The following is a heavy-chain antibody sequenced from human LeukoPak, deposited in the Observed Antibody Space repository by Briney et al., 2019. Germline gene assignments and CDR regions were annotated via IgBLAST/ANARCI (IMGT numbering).Heavy chain of an antibody. J-gene: IGHJ4*02. V-gene: IGHV3-20*04. D-gene: IGHD5/OR15-5a*01. CDR3: VTPTTSTLDHY. Sequence: GGSLRLSCAASGFTFDDYGMSWVRQAPGKGLEWVSGINWNGGSTGYADSVKGRFTISRDNAKNSLYLQMNSLRAEDTAVYYCVTPTTSTLDHYWGQGTLLTVSS. CDR2: INWNGGST. CDR1: GFTFDDYG.